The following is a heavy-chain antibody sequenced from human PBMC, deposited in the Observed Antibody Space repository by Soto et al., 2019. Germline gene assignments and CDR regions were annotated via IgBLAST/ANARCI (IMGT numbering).Heavy chain of an antibody. J-gene: IGHJ4*02. CDR3: ARSPVVVTRGYFDY. D-gene: IGHD3-22*01. V-gene: IGHV4-34*01. CDR2: INHSGST. CDR1: GGSFSGYY. Sequence: SETLSLTCAVYGGSFSGYYWSWIRQPPGKGLEWIGEINHSGSTNYNPSLKSRVTISVDTSKNQFSLKLSSVTAADTAVYYCARSPVVVTRGYFDYWGQGTLVTVSS.